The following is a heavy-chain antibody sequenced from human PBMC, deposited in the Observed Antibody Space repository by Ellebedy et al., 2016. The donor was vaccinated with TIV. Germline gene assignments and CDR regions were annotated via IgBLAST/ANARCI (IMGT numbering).Heavy chain of an antibody. CDR3: ARHSTVTTIGT. J-gene: IGHJ5*02. V-gene: IGHV4-38-2*01. CDR2: FSQSGST. Sequence: MPGGSLRLSCAASGLTFSGRWTSWIRQPPGKGLEWIGSFSQSGSTYYNPSLTSRVTISVDTSKNQFSLKLSSVTAADTAIFYCARHSTVTTIGTWGQGALVTVSS. CDR1: GLTFSGRWT. D-gene: IGHD4-17*01.